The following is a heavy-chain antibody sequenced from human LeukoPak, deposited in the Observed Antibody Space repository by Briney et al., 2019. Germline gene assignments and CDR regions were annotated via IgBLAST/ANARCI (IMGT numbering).Heavy chain of an antibody. J-gene: IGHJ5*02. CDR3: ARDSSGWSTNWFDP. CDR2: ISAYNGNT. V-gene: IGHV1-18*01. Sequence: ASVKVSCKASGYTFTSYGISWVRQPPGQGLEWMGWISAYNGNTSYAQKLQGRVTMTTDTSTSTAYMELRSLRSDDTAVYYCARDSSGWSTNWFDPWGQGTLVTVSS. CDR1: GYTFTSYG. D-gene: IGHD6-19*01.